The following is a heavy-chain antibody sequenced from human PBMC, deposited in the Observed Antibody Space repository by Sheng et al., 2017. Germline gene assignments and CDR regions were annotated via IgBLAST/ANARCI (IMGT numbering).Heavy chain of an antibody. D-gene: IGHD3-22*01. CDR3: AREALTYYYDSSGYQFVY. Sequence: QVQLVQSGAEVKKPGASVKVSCKASGYTFTSYGISWVRQAPGQGLEWMGWISAYNGNTNYAQKLQGRVTMTTDTSTSTAYMELRSLRSDDTAVYYCAREALTYYYDSSGYQFVYWGQGTLVTVSS. CDR1: GYTFTSYG. V-gene: IGHV1-18*01. CDR2: ISAYNGNT. J-gene: IGHJ4*02.